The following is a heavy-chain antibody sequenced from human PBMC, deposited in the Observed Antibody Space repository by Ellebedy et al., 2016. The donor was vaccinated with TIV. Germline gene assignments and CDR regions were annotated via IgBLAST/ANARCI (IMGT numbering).Heavy chain of an antibody. D-gene: IGHD3-3*01. V-gene: IGHV3-21*01. J-gene: IGHJ6*02. CDR1: GFTFSSYS. CDR2: ISSSSSYI. Sequence: GESLKISCAASGFTFSSYSMNWVRQAPGKGLEWASSISSSSSYIYYADSVKGRFTISRDNAKNSLYLQMNSLRAEDTAVYYCARDRVLSDYYYYGMDVWGQGTTVTVSS. CDR3: ARDRVLSDYYYYGMDV.